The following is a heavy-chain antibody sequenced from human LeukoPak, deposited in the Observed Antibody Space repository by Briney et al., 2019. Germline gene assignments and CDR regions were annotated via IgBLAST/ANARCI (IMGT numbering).Heavy chain of an antibody. J-gene: IGHJ4*02. D-gene: IGHD6-6*01. CDR2: IGTAGDT. Sequence: PGGSLRLSCAASGFTFSSYDMHWVRQATGKGLEGVSAIGTAGDTYYPGSVKGRFTISRENAKNSLYLQMNSLRAGDTAVYYCARATGSSEFDYWGQGTLVTVSS. CDR1: GFTFSSYD. V-gene: IGHV3-13*01. CDR3: ARATGSSEFDY.